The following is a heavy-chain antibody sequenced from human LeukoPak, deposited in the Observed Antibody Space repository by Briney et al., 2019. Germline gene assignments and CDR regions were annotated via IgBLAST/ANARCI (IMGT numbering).Heavy chain of an antibody. D-gene: IGHD1-20*01. CDR3: ASPSINWNFDY. CDR1: GGSFSAYY. J-gene: IGHJ4*02. V-gene: IGHV4-34*01. Sequence: SETLSLTCAVYGGSFSAYYWSWIRQPPGKGLQWIGEINHSGSTNYNPSLKSRVTISVDTSKNQFSLKLSSVTAADTAVYYCASPSINWNFDYWGQGTLVTVSS. CDR2: INHSGST.